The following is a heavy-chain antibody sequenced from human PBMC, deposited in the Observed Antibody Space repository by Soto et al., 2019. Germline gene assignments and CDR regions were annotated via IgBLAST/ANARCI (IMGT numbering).Heavy chain of an antibody. D-gene: IGHD2-21*02. CDR1: GGSISSYY. CDR2: IYYSGST. Sequence: QVQLQESGPGLVKPSETLSLTCTVSGGSISSYYWSWIRQPPGKGLEWIGYIYYSGSTNYNPSLKSRVTISVDTSKNQFSLKLSSVTAADTAVYYCARERDHCGGDCPFDYWGQGTLLTVSS. CDR3: ARERDHCGGDCPFDY. V-gene: IGHV4-59*01. J-gene: IGHJ4*02.